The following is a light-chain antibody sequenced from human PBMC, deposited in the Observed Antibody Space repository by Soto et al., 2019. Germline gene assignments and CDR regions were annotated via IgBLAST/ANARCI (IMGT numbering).Light chain of an antibody. CDR1: QSISSW. J-gene: IGKJ1*01. CDR3: QQYTSWT. V-gene: IGKV1-5*01. Sequence: DIQMTQSPSTLSASVGERVTITCRASQSISSWLAWYQQKPGKAPKLLIYDASSLESGVPSRFSGSGSGTEFTLTISSLQPDDFATYYCQQYTSWTFGQGTKVEIK. CDR2: DAS.